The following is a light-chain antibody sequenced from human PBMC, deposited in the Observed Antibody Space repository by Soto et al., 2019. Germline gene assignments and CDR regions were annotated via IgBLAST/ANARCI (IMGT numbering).Light chain of an antibody. CDR1: RSNIGTNA. V-gene: IGLV1-44*01. J-gene: IGLJ2*01. CDR2: SNN. CDR3: SSWDDSLSGPI. Sequence: QSVVTQPPSASGTPGQRVTISCSGSRSNIGTNAVNWYQQLPGTAPKLLIYSNNQRPSGVPDRFSGSKSGTSASLAISGLQSEDEADYFCSSWDDSLSGPIFGGGTQLTVL.